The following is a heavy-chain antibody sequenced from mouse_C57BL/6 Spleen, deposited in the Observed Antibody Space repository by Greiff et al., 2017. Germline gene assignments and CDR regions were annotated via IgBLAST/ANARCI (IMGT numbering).Heavy chain of an antibody. CDR2: IYPSDSET. V-gene: IGHV1-61*01. J-gene: IGHJ2*01. CDR3: ARAIYDGYLYYFDY. CDR1: GYTFTSYW. D-gene: IGHD2-3*01. Sequence: VQLQQPGAELVRPGSSVKLSCKASGYTFTSYWMDWVKQRPGQGLEWIGNIYPSDSETHYNQKFKDKATLTVDKSSSTAYMQLSSLTSEDSAVYYCARAIYDGYLYYFDYWGQGTTLTVSS.